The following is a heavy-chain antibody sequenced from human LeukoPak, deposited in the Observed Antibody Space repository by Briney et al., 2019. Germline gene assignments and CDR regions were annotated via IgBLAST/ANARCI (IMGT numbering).Heavy chain of an antibody. D-gene: IGHD6-19*01. J-gene: IGHJ3*02. CDR2: ISGDGGST. CDR1: GFTFDDYA. Sequence: GGSLRLSCAASGFTFDDYAMHWVRQAPGKGLEWVSLISGDGGSTYYADSVKGRFTISRDNSKNSLYLQTNSLRTEDTALYYCAKTSLYSSGWYLDAFDIWGQGTMVTVSS. V-gene: IGHV3-43*02. CDR3: AKTSLYSSGWYLDAFDI.